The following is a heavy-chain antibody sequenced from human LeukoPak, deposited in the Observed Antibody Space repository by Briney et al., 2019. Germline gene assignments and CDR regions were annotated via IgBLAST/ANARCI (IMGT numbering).Heavy chain of an antibody. D-gene: IGHD3-22*01. CDR2: ISSSSSTI. J-gene: IGHJ4*02. V-gene: IGHV3-48*02. CDR1: GFTFSSYT. CDR3: ARVRVVGRRRSRFDY. Sequence: PGGSLRLSCAASGFTFSSYTMNWVRQAPGKGLHWVSSISSSSSTIYYADSVKGRFTISRDNAKKSLYLQMNSLRDEDTAVYYCARVRVVGRRRSRFDYWGQGTLVTVSS.